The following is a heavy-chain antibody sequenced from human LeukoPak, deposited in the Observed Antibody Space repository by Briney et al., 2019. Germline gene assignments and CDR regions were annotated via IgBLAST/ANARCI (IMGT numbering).Heavy chain of an antibody. CDR1: GGSFSGYY. CDR2: INHSGST. V-gene: IGHV4-34*01. CDR3: ARRRGGSTVTYYFDY. J-gene: IGHJ4*02. Sequence: SETLSLTCAVYGGSFSGYYWSWIRQPPGKGLEWIGEINHSGSTNYNPSLKSRVTISVDTSKNQFSLKLSSVTAADTAVYYCARRRGGSTVTYYFDYWGQGTLVTVSS. D-gene: IGHD4-17*01.